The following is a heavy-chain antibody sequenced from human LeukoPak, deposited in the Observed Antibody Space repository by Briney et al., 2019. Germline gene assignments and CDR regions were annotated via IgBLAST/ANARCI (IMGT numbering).Heavy chain of an antibody. J-gene: IGHJ3*02. CDR3: ARCRWVHRETSDAFDI. V-gene: IGHV4-38-2*02. Sequence: SETLYLTCNVSGYSISSGYYWGWIRQPPGKGLEWTATVHQSGATYYNPSLKSRVIISVDTSNNRFSLKLSSVTAADTAVYYCARCRWVHRETSDAFDIWGQGTMVTVSS. CDR1: GYSISSGYY. CDR2: VHQSGAT. D-gene: IGHD1-26*01.